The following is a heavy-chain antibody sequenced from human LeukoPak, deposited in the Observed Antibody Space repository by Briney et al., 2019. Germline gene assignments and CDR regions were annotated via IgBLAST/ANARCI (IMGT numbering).Heavy chain of an antibody. CDR1: GFTFSSYS. CDR3: AREIGVELGSSSHWYSDL. D-gene: IGHD6-6*01. CDR2: ISSSSSYI. Sequence: GGSLRLSCAASGFTFSSYSMNWVRQAPGKGLEWVSSISSSSSYIYYADSVKGRFTISRDNAKNSLYLQMNSLRAEDTAVYYCAREIGVELGSSSHWYSDLWGRGTLVTVSS. J-gene: IGHJ2*01. V-gene: IGHV3-21*01.